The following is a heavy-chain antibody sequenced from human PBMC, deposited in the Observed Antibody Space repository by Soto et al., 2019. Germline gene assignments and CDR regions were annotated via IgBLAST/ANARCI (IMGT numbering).Heavy chain of an antibody. Sequence: SVKVSCKASGYTFTSYYMHWVRQAPGQGLEWMGKINPSGGSTSYAQKFQGRVTMTRDTSTSTVYMELSSLRSEDTAVYYCARLDTAMVSGYWGQGTLVTVSS. D-gene: IGHD5-18*01. CDR3: ARLDTAMVSGY. CDR2: INPSGGST. J-gene: IGHJ4*02. CDR1: GYTFTSYY. V-gene: IGHV1-46*01.